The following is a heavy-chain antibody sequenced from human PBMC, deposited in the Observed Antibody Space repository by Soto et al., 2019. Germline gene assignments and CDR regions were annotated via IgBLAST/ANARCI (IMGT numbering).Heavy chain of an antibody. J-gene: IGHJ6*03. CDR2: ISGSGGST. CDR3: AKCGYSYGSYYYYMDV. CDR1: GFTFSSYA. V-gene: IGHV3-23*01. D-gene: IGHD5-18*01. Sequence: GGSLRLSCAASGFTFSSYAMSWVRQAPGKGLEWVSAISGSGGSTYYADSVKGRFTISRDNSKNTLYLQMNSLRAEDTAVYYCAKCGYSYGSYYYYMDVWGKGTTVTVSS.